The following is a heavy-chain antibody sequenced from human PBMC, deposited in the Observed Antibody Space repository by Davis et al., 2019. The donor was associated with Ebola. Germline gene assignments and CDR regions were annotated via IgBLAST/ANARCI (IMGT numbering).Heavy chain of an antibody. J-gene: IGHJ6*02. D-gene: IGHD3-16*01. CDR2: ISGSGGST. CDR1: GFTFSSYA. CDR3: ASDRPLDFFFGDYYGMDV. V-gene: IGHV3-23*01. Sequence: PGGSLRLSCAASGFTFSSYAMTWVRQAPGKGLEWVSGISGSGGSTYYADSVKGRFTISSDNSKNTLYLQMNSRRAEDTAVYYCASDRPLDFFFGDYYGMDVWGQGTTVTVSS.